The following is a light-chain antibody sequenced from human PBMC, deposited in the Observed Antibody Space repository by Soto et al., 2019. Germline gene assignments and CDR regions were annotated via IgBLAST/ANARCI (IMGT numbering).Light chain of an antibody. Sequence: VVMTQSPLSLPVTLGQPASISCRSSQSLVYSDGNTYLSWFQQRPGQSPRRLLYKVSNRDSGVPDRFSGSGADTDFTLKISRVEAEDVGIYYCMQGAYWPPPSFGGGTKVEIK. J-gene: IGKJ4*01. CDR2: KVS. CDR1: QSLVYSDGNTY. CDR3: MQGAYWPPPS. V-gene: IGKV2-30*01.